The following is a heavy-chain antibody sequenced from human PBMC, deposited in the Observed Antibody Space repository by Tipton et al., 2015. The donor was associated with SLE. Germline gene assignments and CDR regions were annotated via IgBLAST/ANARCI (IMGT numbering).Heavy chain of an antibody. V-gene: IGHV3-7*03. D-gene: IGHD3-3*01. Sequence: SLRLSCAASGFTFSDYYMSWIRQAPGKGLEWLANIKQDGSENYYVDSVKGRFTMSRDNSKNTLHLQMNSLRGDDTATYYCAKPFSPAGSYLPYEVWGQGTVVTVSS. CDR3: AKPFSPAGSYLPYEV. CDR1: GFTFSDYY. J-gene: IGHJ3*01. CDR2: IKQDGSEN.